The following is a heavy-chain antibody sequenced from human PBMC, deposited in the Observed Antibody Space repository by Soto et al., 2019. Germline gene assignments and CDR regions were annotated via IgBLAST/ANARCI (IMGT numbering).Heavy chain of an antibody. CDR3: ARGGFAELLFWFDP. D-gene: IGHD3-10*01. Sequence: LSLTCTVSGGSISSGGYYWSWIRQHPGKGLEWIGYIYYSGSTYYNPSLKSRVTISVDTSKNQFSLKLSSVTAADTAVYYCARGGFAELLFWFDPWGQGTLVTVSS. V-gene: IGHV4-31*03. CDR2: IYYSGST. J-gene: IGHJ5*02. CDR1: GGSISSGGYY.